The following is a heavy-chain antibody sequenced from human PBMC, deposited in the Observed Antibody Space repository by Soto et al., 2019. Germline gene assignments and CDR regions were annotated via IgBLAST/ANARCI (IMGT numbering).Heavy chain of an antibody. CDR3: ARFGYPERGRYGMNV. J-gene: IGHJ6*02. V-gene: IGHV4-34*01. CDR2: INHSGST. CDR1: GGSFSGYY. D-gene: IGHD1-1*01. Sequence: PSETLSLTCAVYGGSFSGYYWSWIRQPPGKGLEWIGEINHSGSTNYNPSLKSRVTISVDTSKNQFSPKLSSVTAADTAVYYCARFGYPERGRYGMNVWGQGTTVTVSS.